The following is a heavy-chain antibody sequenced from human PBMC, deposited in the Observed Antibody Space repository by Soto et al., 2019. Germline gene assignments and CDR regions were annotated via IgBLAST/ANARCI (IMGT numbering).Heavy chain of an antibody. D-gene: IGHD3-9*01. CDR3: ARLEGLATISYYFGF. V-gene: IGHV4-39*01. CDR2: IYYRGNA. Sequence: QLQLQESGPGLVKPSETLSLTCSVSDDSINSDKYYWGWIRPPPGKGLEWIGSIYYRGNAYYNPSLQTRVTISLDKSKSQFSLKLNSVTAADSAVYFCARLEGLATISYYFGFWGPGALVTVSS. J-gene: IGHJ4*02. CDR1: DDSINSDKYY.